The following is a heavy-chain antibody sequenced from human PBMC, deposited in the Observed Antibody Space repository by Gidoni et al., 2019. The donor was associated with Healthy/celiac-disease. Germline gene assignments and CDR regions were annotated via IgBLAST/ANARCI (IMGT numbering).Heavy chain of an antibody. D-gene: IGHD3-22*01. CDR3: ASSIDSYGSSSFDY. CDR1: GVTFSSYG. V-gene: IGHV3-33*01. J-gene: IGHJ4*02. CDR2: IWYDGINK. Sequence: QVQLVESGGGVGQPGRSLRRSWAEAGVTFSSYGMHWVRQAPGKGLELVAVIWYDGINKYYADSVKGRFTISRDNSKNTLYLQMNSLRAEDTAVYYCASSIDSYGSSSFDYWGQGTLVTVSS.